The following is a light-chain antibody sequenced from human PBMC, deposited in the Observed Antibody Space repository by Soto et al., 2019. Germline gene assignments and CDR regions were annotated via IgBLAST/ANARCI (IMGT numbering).Light chain of an antibody. V-gene: IGKV3-15*01. J-gene: IGKJ5*01. CDR1: QSVSSN. Sequence: IVMTQSPATLSVTPGERAALSCRASQSVSSNLAWYQQKPGQAPRLLIYGASTRATGIPARFRGSGSGTEFTLTISSLQSEDFAVYYCQQHNKWPPINFGQGRLLEI. CDR3: QQHNKWPPIN. CDR2: GAS.